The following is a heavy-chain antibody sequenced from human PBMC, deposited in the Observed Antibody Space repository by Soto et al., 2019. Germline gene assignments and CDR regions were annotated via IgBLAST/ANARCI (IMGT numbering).Heavy chain of an antibody. CDR3: AKLWRRSGKHRGIVNFAF. Sequence: PWESLKISCKGSGYSFTSYLLGRERQMPGEGLEWMGIIYPADSDTEYSPSFQGQVTISADKSISTAYLQWSSLKPSDTAMYYCAKLWRRSGKHRGIVNFAFWGQGTLVIVSS. V-gene: IGHV5-51*01. CDR1: GYSFTSYL. CDR2: IYPADSDT. J-gene: IGHJ4*02. D-gene: IGHD2-15*01.